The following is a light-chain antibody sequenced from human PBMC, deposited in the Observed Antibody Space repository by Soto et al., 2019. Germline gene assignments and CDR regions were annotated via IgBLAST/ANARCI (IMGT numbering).Light chain of an antibody. J-gene: IGKJ2*01. V-gene: IGKV1-39*01. CDR1: QSINSY. CDR3: QQSYSTPYT. Sequence: DLQMTQSPSSLSASVGDRVTITCRASQSINSYLNWYQQKPGKAPKLLIYAASSLQGGVPSRFSGSGSGTDFTLTISSLQPEDFATYYCQQSYSTPYTFGQGTKLEI. CDR2: AAS.